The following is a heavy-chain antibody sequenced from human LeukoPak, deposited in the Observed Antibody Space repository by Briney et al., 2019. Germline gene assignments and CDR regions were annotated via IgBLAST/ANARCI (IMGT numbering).Heavy chain of an antibody. CDR1: GSTFDDYG. CDR2: INWNGGST. CDR3: ATTVGYCSSTSCYDPFDI. D-gene: IGHD2-2*01. Sequence: GGSLRLSCAASGSTFDDYGMSWVRQAPGKGLEWVSGINWNGGSTGYADSVKGRFTISRDNAKNSLYLQMNSLRAEDTALYYCATTVGYCSSTSCYDPFDIWGQGTMVTVSS. V-gene: IGHV3-20*04. J-gene: IGHJ3*02.